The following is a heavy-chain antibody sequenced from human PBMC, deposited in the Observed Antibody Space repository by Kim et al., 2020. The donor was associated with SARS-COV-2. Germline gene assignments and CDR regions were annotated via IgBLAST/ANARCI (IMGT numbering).Heavy chain of an antibody. D-gene: IGHD6-19*01. V-gene: IGHV4-59*01. Sequence: SETLSLTCTVSGGSISSYYWSWIRQPPGKGLEWIGYIYYSGSTNYNPSLKSRVTISVDTSKNQFSLKLSSVTAADTAVYYCARGRQWRMNWFDPCGQGTLVSVCS. CDR2: IYYSGST. J-gene: IGHJ5*02. CDR3: ARGRQWRMNWFDP. CDR1: GGSISSYY.